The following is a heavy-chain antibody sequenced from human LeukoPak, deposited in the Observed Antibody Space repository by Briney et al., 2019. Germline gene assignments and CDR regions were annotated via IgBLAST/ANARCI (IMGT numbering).Heavy chain of an antibody. J-gene: IGHJ4*02. Sequence: PGESLKISCKTSGYSFTNYWIGWVRQMPGKGLEWLGIIYPGDSDTRYTPSSQGQVTISADKSITTAYLQWISLKASDTAIFYCARRDGFKYDYWGQGTLVTVSS. CDR1: GYSFTNYW. CDR3: ARRDGFKYDY. D-gene: IGHD5-24*01. V-gene: IGHV5-51*01. CDR2: IYPGDSDT.